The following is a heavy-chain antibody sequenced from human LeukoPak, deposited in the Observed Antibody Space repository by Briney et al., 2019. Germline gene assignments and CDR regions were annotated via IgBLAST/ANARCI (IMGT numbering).Heavy chain of an antibody. CDR1: GFTFSNAW. J-gene: IGHJ6*02. D-gene: IGHD3-10*01. Sequence: GGSLRLSCAASGFTFSNAWMSWVRPAPGKGLEWVGRIKSKTDGGTTDYAAPVKGRFTISRDDSKNTLYLQMNSLKTEDTAVYYCTTDRYGSGSYGDYYYYYGMDVWGQGTTVTVSS. CDR3: TTDRYGSGSYGDYYYYYGMDV. V-gene: IGHV3-15*01. CDR2: IKSKTDGGTT.